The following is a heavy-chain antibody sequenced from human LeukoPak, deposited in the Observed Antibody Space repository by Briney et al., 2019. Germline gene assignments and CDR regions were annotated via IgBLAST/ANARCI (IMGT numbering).Heavy chain of an antibody. D-gene: IGHD3-22*01. CDR3: ARGPDTSGYEATRDCFDI. J-gene: IGHJ3*02. CDR1: GYTFKTYS. V-gene: IGHV1-18*04. CDR2: ISGYNGHT. Sequence: GASVRVSCKASGYTFKTYSIAWVRQAPGQGLEWMGWISGYNGHTNYAQQAQGRVTMTTDTSTSTAYMELRSLRFDDTAVYYCARGPDTSGYEATRDCFDIWGQGTRVTVS.